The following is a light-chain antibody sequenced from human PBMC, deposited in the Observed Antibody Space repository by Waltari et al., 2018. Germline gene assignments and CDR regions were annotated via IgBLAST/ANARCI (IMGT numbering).Light chain of an antibody. J-gene: IGLJ2*01. Sequence: QSVLTQPPSASGTPGQRVTVSCSGRSSNLRGNYVSWYQQSPGTAPKPLIYKNNQRPPGVPDRFSGSKYGTSGSLAISGRRSEDEADYYCATWEAILSGRVFGGGTKVTVL. V-gene: IGLV1-47*01. CDR3: ATWEAILSGRV. CDR1: SSNLRGNY. CDR2: KNN.